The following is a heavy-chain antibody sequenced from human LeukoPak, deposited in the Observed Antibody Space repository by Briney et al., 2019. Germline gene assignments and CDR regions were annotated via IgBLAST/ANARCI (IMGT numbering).Heavy chain of an antibody. J-gene: IGHJ2*01. CDR2: IYTSDNI. D-gene: IGHD2-2*01. V-gene: IGHV4-4*07. CDR1: GDSISSYY. Sequence: SKTLSLTCTVSGDSISSYYWSWIRQSAGKGLEWIGRIYTSDNIGYNPSLKSRVTMSIDTSKNQFSLKLSSVTAADTAVYYCARASSSNYGGWYFHLWGRGTLVTVSS. CDR3: ARASSSNYGGWYFHL.